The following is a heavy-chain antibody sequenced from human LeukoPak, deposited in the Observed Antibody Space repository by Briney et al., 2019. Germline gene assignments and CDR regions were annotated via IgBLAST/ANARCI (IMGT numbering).Heavy chain of an antibody. CDR3: ANDLGSGYDWARGGSFDY. Sequence: GGSLRLSCAASGFTFSSYAMSWVRQAPGKGLEWVSAISGSGGSTYYADSVKGRFTISRDNSKNTLYLQMNSLRAEDTAVYYCANDLGSGYDWARGGSFDYWGQGTLVTVSS. D-gene: IGHD5-12*01. J-gene: IGHJ4*02. V-gene: IGHV3-23*01. CDR2: ISGSGGST. CDR1: GFTFSSYA.